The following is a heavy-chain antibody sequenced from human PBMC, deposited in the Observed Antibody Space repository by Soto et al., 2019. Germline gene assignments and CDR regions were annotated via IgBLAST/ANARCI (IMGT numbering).Heavy chain of an antibody. Sequence: ASVKVSCKASGYTFTGYYMHWERQAPGQGLEWMGWINPNSGGTNYAQKFQGCVTMTRDTSISTAYMELSRLRSDDTAVYYCARGAPMGVRGVIDRMDVWVPGTKVTVSS. D-gene: IGHD3-10*01. CDR1: GYTFTGYY. V-gene: IGHV1-2*04. J-gene: IGHJ6*02. CDR2: INPNSGGT. CDR3: ARGAPMGVRGVIDRMDV.